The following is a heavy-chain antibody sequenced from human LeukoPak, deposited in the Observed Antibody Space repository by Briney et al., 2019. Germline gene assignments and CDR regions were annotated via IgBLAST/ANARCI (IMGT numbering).Heavy chain of an antibody. J-gene: IGHJ5*02. Sequence: SETLSLTCAVYGGSFSGYYWSWIRQPPGKGLEWIGEINHSGSTNYNPSLKSRVTISVDTSKNQFSLKLSSVTAADTAVYYCARQRKRRTWGVLNWFDPWGQGTLVTVSS. D-gene: IGHD3-10*01. CDR1: GGSFSGYY. CDR2: INHSGST. CDR3: ARQRKRRTWGVLNWFDP. V-gene: IGHV4-34*01.